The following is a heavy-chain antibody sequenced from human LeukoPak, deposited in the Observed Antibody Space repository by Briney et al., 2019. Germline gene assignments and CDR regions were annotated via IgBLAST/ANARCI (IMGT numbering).Heavy chain of an antibody. CDR1: SGSVNSYY. D-gene: IGHD2-2*01. CDR3: ARVPAAPRLYVDV. Sequence: SETLSLTCTVSSGSVNSYYWSWIRQPPGKGLEWIGYIYYSGSTNYNPSLKSRVTISVDTSKNQFSLKLSSVTAADTAVYYCARVPAAPRLYVDVWGQGTTVIVSS. CDR2: IYYSGST. V-gene: IGHV4-59*02. J-gene: IGHJ6*02.